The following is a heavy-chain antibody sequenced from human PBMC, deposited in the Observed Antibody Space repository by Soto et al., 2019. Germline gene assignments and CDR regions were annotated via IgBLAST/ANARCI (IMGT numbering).Heavy chain of an antibody. J-gene: IGHJ6*02. Sequence: GGSLRRSCTASGFTFGDYAMSWVRQAPGKGLEWGGFIRSKAYGGTTEYAASVKGRFTISRDDSKSIAYLQMNSLKTEDTAVYYCRGYYYYYGMDVWGQGTTVTVSS. V-gene: IGHV3-49*04. CDR1: GFTFGDYA. CDR3: RGYYYYYGMDV. CDR2: IRSKAYGGTT.